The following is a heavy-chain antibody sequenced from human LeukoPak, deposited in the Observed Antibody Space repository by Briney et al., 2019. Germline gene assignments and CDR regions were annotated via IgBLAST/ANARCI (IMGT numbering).Heavy chain of an antibody. CDR1: GGSISSGGYS. D-gene: IGHD2-8*02. CDR2: IYHSGST. CDR3: ARGYWGGSFYYYYGMDV. V-gene: IGHV4-30-2*01. J-gene: IGHJ6*02. Sequence: PSQTLSLTCAVSGGSISSGGYSWRWIRQPPGKGLEWIGYIYHSGSTYYSPSLKSRVTISVDRSKNQFSLKLSSVTAADTAVYYCARGYWGGSFYYYYGMDVWGQGTTVTVSS.